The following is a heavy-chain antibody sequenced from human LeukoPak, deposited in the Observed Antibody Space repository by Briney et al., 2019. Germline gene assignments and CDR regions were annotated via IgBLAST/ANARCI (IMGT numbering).Heavy chain of an antibody. CDR1: GYTFTSYY. Sequence: ASVKVSCKASGYTFTSYYMHWVRQAPGQGLEWMGIINPSGGSTSYAQEFQGRVTMTRDTSTSTVYMELSSLRSEDTAVYYCARSVATANFDYWGQGTLVTVSS. CDR3: ARSVATANFDY. J-gene: IGHJ4*02. CDR2: INPSGGST. V-gene: IGHV1-46*01. D-gene: IGHD5-18*01.